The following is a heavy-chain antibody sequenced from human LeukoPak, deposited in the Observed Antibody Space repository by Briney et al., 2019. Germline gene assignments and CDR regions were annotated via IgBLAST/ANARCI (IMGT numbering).Heavy chain of an antibody. Sequence: SETLSLTCTVSGASISSSTDYWGWIRQPPGKGLEWIGSVYHSGSTYYNPSLKSRVTVSVDTSKNQFSLKLRSVTAADTALYYCARCDVSVPGWWFDPWGQGTLVTVSS. CDR1: GASISSSTDY. J-gene: IGHJ5*02. D-gene: IGHD2-8*02. V-gene: IGHV4-39*07. CDR2: VYHSGST. CDR3: ARCDVSVPGWWFDP.